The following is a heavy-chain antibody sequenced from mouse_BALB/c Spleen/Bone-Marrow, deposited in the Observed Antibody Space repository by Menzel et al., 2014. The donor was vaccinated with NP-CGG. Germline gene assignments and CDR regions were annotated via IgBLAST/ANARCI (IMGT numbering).Heavy chain of an antibody. Sequence: EVQLVESGGGLVQPGGSLKLSCAASGFDLSRYWMSWVRQAPGKGLQWIGEINPDSSTINYTPSLKDKFIISRDNAKNTLYLQMSKVRSEDTGLYYCSRLGYYGGFAHWGQGTLVTVSA. CDR3: SRLGYYGGFAH. V-gene: IGHV4-1*02. CDR1: GFDLSRYW. J-gene: IGHJ3*01. D-gene: IGHD2-3*01. CDR2: INPDSSTI.